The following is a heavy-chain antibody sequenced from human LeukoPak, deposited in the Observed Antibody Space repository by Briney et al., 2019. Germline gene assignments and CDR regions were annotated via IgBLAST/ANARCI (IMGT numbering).Heavy chain of an antibody. CDR2: IRYDGSNK. D-gene: IGHD3-22*01. CDR3: AKDLMIVVVPTHY. CDR1: GFTFSSYG. V-gene: IGHV3-30*02. Sequence: PGGSLSLSCAASGFTFSSYGMHWVRQAPGKGLEWVAFIRYDGSNKYYADSVKGRFTISRDNSKNTLYLQMNSLRAEDTAVYYCAKDLMIVVVPTHYWGQGTLVTVSS. J-gene: IGHJ4*02.